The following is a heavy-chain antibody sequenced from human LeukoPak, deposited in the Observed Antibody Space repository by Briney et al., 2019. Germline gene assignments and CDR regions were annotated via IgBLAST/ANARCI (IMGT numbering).Heavy chain of an antibody. CDR3: ARDNAPDY. CDR2: ISSSSNYI. CDR1: GFTFSSYS. Sequence: GGSLRLSCAASGFTFSSYSMNWVRQAPGKGLEWVSSISSSSNYIYYADPVKGRFTISRDNAKNSLYLQMNSLRAEDTAVYYCARDNAPDYWGQGTLVTVSS. V-gene: IGHV3-21*01. J-gene: IGHJ4*02. D-gene: IGHD2-8*01.